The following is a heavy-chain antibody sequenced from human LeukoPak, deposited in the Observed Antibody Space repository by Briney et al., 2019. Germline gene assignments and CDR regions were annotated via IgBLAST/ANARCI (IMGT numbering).Heavy chain of an antibody. J-gene: IGHJ4*02. V-gene: IGHV4-30-4*08. CDR1: GGSISSGDYY. Sequence: SETLSLTCTVSGGSISSGDYYWSWIRQPPGKGLGWIGYIYYSGSTYYNPSLKSRVTISLDTPKNQFSLKLSSVTAADTAVYYCARYSDYYDSSGYPHLDYWGQGTLVTVSS. CDR3: ARYSDYYDSSGYPHLDY. D-gene: IGHD3-22*01. CDR2: IYYSGST.